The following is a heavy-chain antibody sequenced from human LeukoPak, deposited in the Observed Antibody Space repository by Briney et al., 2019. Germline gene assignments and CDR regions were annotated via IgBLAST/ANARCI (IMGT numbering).Heavy chain of an antibody. J-gene: IGHJ5*02. D-gene: IGHD3-16*01. Sequence: PGGSLRLSCAASGFTFSSYGMHWVRQAPGKGLEWVAVISYDGSNKYYADSVKGRFTISRDNSKNTLYLQMNSLRAEDTAVYYCAKAFGGWFDPWGQGTLVTVSS. V-gene: IGHV3-30*18. CDR2: ISYDGSNK. CDR3: AKAFGGWFDP. CDR1: GFTFSSYG.